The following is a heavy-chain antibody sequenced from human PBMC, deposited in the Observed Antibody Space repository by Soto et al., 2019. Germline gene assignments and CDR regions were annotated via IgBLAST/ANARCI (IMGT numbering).Heavy chain of an antibody. CDR3: ARDRVGATFDY. J-gene: IGHJ4*02. V-gene: IGHV4-31*03. CDR1: GGSISSGGYY. D-gene: IGHD1-26*01. CDR2: IYYSGST. Sequence: SETLSLTCTVSGGSISSGGYYWSWIRQHPGKGLEWIGYIYYSGSTYYNPSLKSRVTISVDTSKNQFSLKLSSVTAADTAVYYCARDRVGATFDYWGQGTLVTVSS.